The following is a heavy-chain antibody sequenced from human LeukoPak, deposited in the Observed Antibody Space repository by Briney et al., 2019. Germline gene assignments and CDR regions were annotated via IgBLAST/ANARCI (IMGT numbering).Heavy chain of an antibody. Sequence: ASVKVSCKASGYTFYYYGISWVRQAPGQGLEWMGWVSAYNGNTNYAQKLQGRVTMTTGTSTSTAYMELRSLRSDDTAVYYCVREENWFDPWGQGTLVTVSS. CDR3: VREENWFDP. CDR2: VSAYNGNT. V-gene: IGHV1-18*01. J-gene: IGHJ5*02. CDR1: GYTFYYYG.